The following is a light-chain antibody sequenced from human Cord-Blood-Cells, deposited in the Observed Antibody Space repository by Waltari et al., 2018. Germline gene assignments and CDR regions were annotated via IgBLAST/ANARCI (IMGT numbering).Light chain of an antibody. V-gene: IGLV2-14*01. CDR1: SSDVGGYNY. CDR3: SSYTSSSTLHV. Sequence: QSALTQPASVSGSPGQSITISCTGTSSDVGGYNYVSWYQQHPGKAPKLMIYDVSNRPSGVSNRFSCSKSGNTASLTISGLQAEDEADYYCSSYTSSSTLHVFGTGTKVTVL. J-gene: IGLJ1*01. CDR2: DVS.